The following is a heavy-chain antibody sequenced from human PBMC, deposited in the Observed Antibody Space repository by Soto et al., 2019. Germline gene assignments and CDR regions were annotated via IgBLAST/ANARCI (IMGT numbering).Heavy chain of an antibody. Sequence: QVQLVESGGGVVQPGRSLRLSCAASGFTFSSYGMHWVRRAPGKGLEWVAVISYDGSNKYYADSVKGRFTISRDNSKNTLYLQMNSLRAEDTAVYYCAKDLAAAGDPVWFDPWGQGTLVTVSS. CDR2: ISYDGSNK. D-gene: IGHD6-13*01. CDR1: GFTFSSYG. V-gene: IGHV3-30*18. J-gene: IGHJ5*02. CDR3: AKDLAAAGDPVWFDP.